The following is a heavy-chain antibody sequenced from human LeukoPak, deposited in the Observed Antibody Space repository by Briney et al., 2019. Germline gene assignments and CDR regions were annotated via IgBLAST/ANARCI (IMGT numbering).Heavy chain of an antibody. J-gene: IGHJ3*02. CDR2: IYYSSST. Sequence: PSETLSLTCTVSGGSINSGSLYWGWLRPPAGQGLEWIGYIYYSSSTNYNPSLKSRVTISEDTSKNQFSLKLSSVTAADTAVYYCARDYSGSYRDDAFDIWGQGTMVTVSS. D-gene: IGHD1-26*01. V-gene: IGHV4-61*10. CDR1: GGSINSGSLY. CDR3: ARDYSGSYRDDAFDI.